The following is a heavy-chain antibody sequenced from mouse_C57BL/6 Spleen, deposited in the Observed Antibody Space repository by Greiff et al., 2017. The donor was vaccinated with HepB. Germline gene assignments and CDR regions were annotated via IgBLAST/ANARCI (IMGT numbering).Heavy chain of an antibody. D-gene: IGHD1-1*01. J-gene: IGHJ2*01. CDR2: SRNKANDYTT. V-gene: IGHV7-1*01. CDR3: ARDATSSYFDY. CDR1: GFTFSDFY. Sequence: EVQLVESGGGLVQSGRSLRLSCATSGFTFSDFYMEWVRQAPGKGLEWIAASRNKANDYTTEYSASVKGRFIVSRDTSQSILYLQMNALRAEDTAIYYCARDATSSYFDYWGQGTTLTVSS.